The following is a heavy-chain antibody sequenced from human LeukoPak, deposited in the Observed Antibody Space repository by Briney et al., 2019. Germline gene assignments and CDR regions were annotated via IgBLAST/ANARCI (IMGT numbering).Heavy chain of an antibody. CDR3: AKALSIAVAGFDY. Sequence: HPGGSLRLSCAASGFTFSSYGMHWVRQAPGKGLEWVAVIWYDGSNKYYADSVKGRFTISRDNSKNTLYLQMNSLRAGDTAVYYCAKALSIAVAGFDYWGQGTLVTVSS. D-gene: IGHD6-19*01. J-gene: IGHJ4*02. V-gene: IGHV3-33*06. CDR2: IWYDGSNK. CDR1: GFTFSSYG.